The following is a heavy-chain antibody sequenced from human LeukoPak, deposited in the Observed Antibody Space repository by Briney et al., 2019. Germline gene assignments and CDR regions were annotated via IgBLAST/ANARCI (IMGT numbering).Heavy chain of an antibody. CDR2: MNPNSGNT. V-gene: IGHV1-8*01. CDR1: GYTFTSYD. Sequence: GASVKVSCKASGYTFTSYDINWVRQATGQGLEWMGWMNPNSGNTGYAQKFQGRVTMTRNTSISTAYMELSSLRSEDTAVYYCAREEIVATTTFDYWGQGTLVTVSS. D-gene: IGHD5-12*01. CDR3: AREEIVATTTFDY. J-gene: IGHJ4*02.